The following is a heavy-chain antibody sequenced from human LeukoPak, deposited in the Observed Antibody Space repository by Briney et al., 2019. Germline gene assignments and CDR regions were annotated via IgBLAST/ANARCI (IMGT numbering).Heavy chain of an antibody. D-gene: IGHD6-19*01. CDR1: GYTFGTHW. V-gene: IGHV1-18*04. CDR3: ARALAVTGRGPRDFDF. J-gene: IGHJ4*02. Sequence: ASVKVSCKASGYTFGTHWMHWVRQAPGQGLEWVGWVSAFNGHTFYAQKFQGRITMTTDTSTSTAHMELRSLTSDDTAVYYCARALAVTGRGPRDFDFWGQGTLVTVSS. CDR2: VSAFNGHT.